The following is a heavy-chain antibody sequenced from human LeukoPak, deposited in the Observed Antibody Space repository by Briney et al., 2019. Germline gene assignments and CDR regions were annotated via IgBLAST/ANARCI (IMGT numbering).Heavy chain of an antibody. Sequence: GGSLRLSCAASGFTFSSYAMHWVRQAPGKGLEWVAVISYDGSNKYYADSVKGRFTISRDNSKNTLYLQMNSLRAEDTAVYYCAGDWLLMTTVTNTLDYWGQGTLVTVSS. CDR3: AGDWLLMTTVTNTLDY. CDR2: ISYDGSNK. V-gene: IGHV3-30-3*01. J-gene: IGHJ4*02. D-gene: IGHD4-17*01. CDR1: GFTFSSYA.